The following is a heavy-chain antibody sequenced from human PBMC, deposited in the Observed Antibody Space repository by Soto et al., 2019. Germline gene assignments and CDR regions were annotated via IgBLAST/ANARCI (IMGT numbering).Heavy chain of an antibody. D-gene: IGHD3-3*01. V-gene: IGHV1-46*01. Sequence: QEQLVQSGAEVKKPGASVTVSCKAFGYTFTSYYIHWVRQAPGQGPEWMGAITPNSGRTTNAQKFQGRVNMTRDTSTSTVFMELSSLRSDDTAIFYCTRVLYNFWSGYGMDIWGQGTTVTVSS. CDR1: GYTFTSYY. CDR2: ITPNSGRT. CDR3: TRVLYNFWSGYGMDI. J-gene: IGHJ6*02.